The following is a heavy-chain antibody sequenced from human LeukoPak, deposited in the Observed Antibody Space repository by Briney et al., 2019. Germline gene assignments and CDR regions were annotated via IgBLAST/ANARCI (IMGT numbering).Heavy chain of an antibody. J-gene: IGHJ3*02. Sequence: SGPTLVKPSETLSLTCSVPDGSISGYYWGWIRQPPGKGLEWSGYNYYSGSTRYNPFLKSRVTMSVDTSWNQFYLKVSSVTPSDTAVYYCARGGLEYGYHSNDGFDIWGQGTMVTVSS. CDR2: NYYSGST. CDR3: ARGGLEYGYHSNDGFDI. CDR1: DGSISGYY. D-gene: IGHD3-22*01. V-gene: IGHV4-59*01.